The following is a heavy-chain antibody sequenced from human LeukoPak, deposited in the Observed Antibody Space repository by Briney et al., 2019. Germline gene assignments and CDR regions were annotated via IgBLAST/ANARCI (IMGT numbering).Heavy chain of an antibody. CDR2: IKSDGKT. D-gene: IGHD3-22*01. Sequence: GGPLSLSCEPSGLTFSRYWKHWLRHSPGKGLVWVLRIKSDGKTNYADSVRGRFPISKDNTKNTVSLQMDSLRAEDTGVYYCARAPSEGGGYYPEYFRHWGQGTLVTVSS. V-gene: IGHV3-74*01. CDR3: ARAPSEGGGYYPEYFRH. CDR1: GLTFSRYW. J-gene: IGHJ1*01.